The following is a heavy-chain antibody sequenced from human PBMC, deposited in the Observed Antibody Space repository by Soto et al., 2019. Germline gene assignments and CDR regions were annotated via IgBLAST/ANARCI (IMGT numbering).Heavy chain of an antibody. Sequence: GGSLRLSCTASGFTFSSYAMSWVRQAPGKGREWVSAISGSGGSTYYADSVKGRFTISRDNSKNTLYLQMNSLRAEDTAVYYCASAGGDYRWYNRFDPWGQGTLVTVSS. D-gene: IGHD3-16*01. CDR2: ISGSGGST. CDR1: GFTFSSYA. J-gene: IGHJ5*02. CDR3: ASAGGDYRWYNRFDP. V-gene: IGHV3-23*01.